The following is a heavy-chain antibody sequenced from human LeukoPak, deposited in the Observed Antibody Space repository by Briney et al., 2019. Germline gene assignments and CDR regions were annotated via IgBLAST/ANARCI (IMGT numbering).Heavy chain of an antibody. V-gene: IGHV1-8*03. CDR3: ARGRSTGYPYYFEY. CDR2: MNSNSCST. CDR1: VYTFTSNY. D-gene: IGHD3-9*01. Sequence: SVKVSCKASVYTFTSNYINWVRQATGQGLEWMGLMNSNSCSTGYAHKLQGRVTITRNTSRNTPYMELSGLRSEGTGVYCCARGRSTGYPYYFEYWGQGTLVTVSS. J-gene: IGHJ4*02.